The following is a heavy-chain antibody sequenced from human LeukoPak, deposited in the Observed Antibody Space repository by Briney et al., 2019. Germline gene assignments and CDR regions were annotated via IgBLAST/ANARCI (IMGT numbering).Heavy chain of an antibody. J-gene: IGHJ1*01. CDR1: GGSISSYY. CDR2: IYYSGST. V-gene: IGHV4-59*08. CDR3: ASHLEGEYFQH. Sequence: SETLSLTCTVSGGSISSYYWSWIRQPPGKGLEWIGYIYYSGSTNYNPSLKSRVTISVDTSKNQFSLKLSSVTAADTAVYYCASHLEGEYFQHWGQGTLVTVSS.